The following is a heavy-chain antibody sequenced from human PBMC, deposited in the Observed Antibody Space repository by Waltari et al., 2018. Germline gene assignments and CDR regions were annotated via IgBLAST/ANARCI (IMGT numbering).Heavy chain of an antibody. CDR2: IYYSGST. CDR3: ARESESGVDY. J-gene: IGHJ4*02. V-gene: IGHV4-59*01. Sequence: QVQLQESGPGLVKTSETLSLTCTVSGGSISSYYWSWIRQPPGKGLEWIGYIYYSGSTNYNPSRKSRVTISVDTSKNQFSLKLSSVTAADTAVYYCARESESGVDYWGQGTLVTVSS. CDR1: GGSISSYY. D-gene: IGHD3-10*01.